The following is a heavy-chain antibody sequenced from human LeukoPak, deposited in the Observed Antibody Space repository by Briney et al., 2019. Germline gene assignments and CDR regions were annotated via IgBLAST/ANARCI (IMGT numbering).Heavy chain of an antibody. Sequence: NVSCKGSRYSFTSYLIGWVRQMAGKDRAWMGIIHPGDSDTRYSPSFQGQVTISADKSISTAYLQWSSLKGSDTAMYYCARRGIAVAGTRDAFDIWGQRTMVTVSS. D-gene: IGHD6-19*01. V-gene: IGHV5-51*01. J-gene: IGHJ3*02. CDR1: RYSFTSYL. CDR2: IHPGDSDT. CDR3: ARRGIAVAGTRDAFDI.